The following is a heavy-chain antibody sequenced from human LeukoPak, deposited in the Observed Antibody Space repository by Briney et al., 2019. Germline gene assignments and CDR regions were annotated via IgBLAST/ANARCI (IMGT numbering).Heavy chain of an antibody. Sequence: GGSLRLSCAASGFTVSSNYMSWVRQAPGKGLEWVSVIYSGGSTYYADSVKGRFTISRDNSKNTLYLQMNSLRAEDTAMYYCARGEVPYGDSHFDYWGQGTLVTVSS. J-gene: IGHJ4*02. D-gene: IGHD4-17*01. CDR3: ARGEVPYGDSHFDY. V-gene: IGHV3-66*01. CDR2: IYSGGST. CDR1: GFTVSSNY.